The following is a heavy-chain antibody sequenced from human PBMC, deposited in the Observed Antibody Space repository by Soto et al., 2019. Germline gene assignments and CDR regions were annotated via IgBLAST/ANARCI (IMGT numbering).Heavy chain of an antibody. J-gene: IGHJ4*02. D-gene: IGHD6-6*01. Sequence: SETLFLTCSLYSGSLSGYYWSWIRQPPGKGLEWIGEISPSGTTNYSPSLKSRVSISVDTSKNQFSLNLTSLTAADTAVYYCARAPKVSGSAQTRPDFWGQGSLVTVSS. V-gene: IGHV4-34*01. CDR2: ISPSGTT. CDR3: ARAPKVSGSAQTRPDF. CDR1: SGSLSGYY.